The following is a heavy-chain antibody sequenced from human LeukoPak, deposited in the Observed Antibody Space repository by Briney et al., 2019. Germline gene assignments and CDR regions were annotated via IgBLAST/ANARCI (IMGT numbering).Heavy chain of an antibody. CDR2: ISWDGGST. J-gene: IGHJ2*01. V-gene: IGHV3-43*01. CDR1: GFTFDDYT. D-gene: IGHD5-18*01. Sequence: GGSLRLSCAASGFTFDDYTMHWVRQAPGKGLEWVSLISWDGGSTSYADSVKGRFTISRDNSKNSLYLQMNSLRTEDTALYYCAKVYSYGSRGYFDLWGRGTLVTVSS. CDR3: AKVYSYGSRGYFDL.